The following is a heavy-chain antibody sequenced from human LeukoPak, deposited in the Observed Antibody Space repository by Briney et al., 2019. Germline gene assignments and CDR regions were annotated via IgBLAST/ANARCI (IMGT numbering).Heavy chain of an antibody. Sequence: GGSLRLSCGASGFTFSHYAMNWVRQAPGKGLEWVANIKQDGSEEVYVDSVKGRFTISRDNAKNSLFLQMNTLRAEDTAVYYCARDPYSSTWSYGMDVWGQGTTVTVSS. V-gene: IGHV3-7*05. CDR2: IKQDGSEE. CDR3: ARDPYSSTWSYGMDV. CDR1: GFTFSHYA. J-gene: IGHJ6*02. D-gene: IGHD6-6*01.